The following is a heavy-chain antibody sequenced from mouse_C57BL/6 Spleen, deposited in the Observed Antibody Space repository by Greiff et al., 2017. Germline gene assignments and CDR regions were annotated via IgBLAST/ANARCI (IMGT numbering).Heavy chain of an antibody. D-gene: IGHD2-2*01. CDR2: IDPSDSYT. V-gene: IGHV1-69*01. CDR1: GYTFTSYW. CDR3: ARTYGYDEGYYAMDY. J-gene: IGHJ4*01. Sequence: QVQLQQPGAELVMPGASVKLSCKASGYTFTSYWMHWVKQRPGQGLEWIGEIDPSDSYTNYNQKFKGKSTLTVDKSSSTAYMQLSSLTSEDSAVYYCARTYGYDEGYYAMDYWDQGTSVTVSS.